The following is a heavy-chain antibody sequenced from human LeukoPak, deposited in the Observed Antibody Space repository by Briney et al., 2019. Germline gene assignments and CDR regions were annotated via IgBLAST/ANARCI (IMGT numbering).Heavy chain of an antibody. V-gene: IGHV3-30*03. J-gene: IGHJ4*02. CDR1: GFTFSNYG. CDR2: ISHDGSYK. Sequence: GGSLRLSCAASGFTFSNYGMHWVRQVPGKGLEWVAVISHDGSYKYYADSVKGRFTISRDISKNTLDLQMNSLRAEDTAVYYCAREIVSAVAGNFDYWGQGTLVTVSS. D-gene: IGHD6-19*01. CDR3: AREIVSAVAGNFDY.